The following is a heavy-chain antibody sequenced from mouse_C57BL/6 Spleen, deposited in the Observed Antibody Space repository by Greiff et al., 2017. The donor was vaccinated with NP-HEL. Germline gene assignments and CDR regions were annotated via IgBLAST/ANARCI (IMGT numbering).Heavy chain of an antibody. CDR3: ARHYDRAYYAMDY. D-gene: IGHD2-4*01. J-gene: IGHJ4*01. CDR1: GYTFTDYY. Sequence: VQLQQSGPVLVKPGASVKMSCKASGYTFTDYYMNWVKQSHGKSLEWIGVINPYNGGTSYNQKFKGKATLTVDKSSSTAYMELNSLTSEDSAVYYCARHYDRAYYAMDYWGQGTSVTVSS. V-gene: IGHV1-19*01. CDR2: INPYNGGT.